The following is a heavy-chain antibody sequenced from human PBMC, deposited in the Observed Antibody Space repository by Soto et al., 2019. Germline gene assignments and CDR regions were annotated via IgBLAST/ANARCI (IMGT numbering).Heavy chain of an antibody. CDR2: IKQDGSEK. CDR1: GFTFSSYW. Sequence: EVQLVESGGGLVQPGGSLRLSCAASGFTFSSYWMSWVRQAPGKGLEWVANIKQDGSEKYYVDSVKGRFTISRDNANNSLYLQMNILRAEDTAVYYCARARADYYDSSGYPLGYWGQGTLVTVSS. D-gene: IGHD3-22*01. CDR3: ARARADYYDSSGYPLGY. V-gene: IGHV3-7*04. J-gene: IGHJ4*02.